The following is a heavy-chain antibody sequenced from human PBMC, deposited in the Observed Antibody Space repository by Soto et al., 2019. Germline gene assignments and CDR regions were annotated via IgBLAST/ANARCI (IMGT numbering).Heavy chain of an antibody. D-gene: IGHD3-10*01. CDR1: GFTLSSHW. J-gene: IGHJ3*02. V-gene: IGHV3-7*03. CDR2: IKEDGIEK. CDR3: EREGLEFALDI. Sequence: PGGSLSLSCAACGFTLSSHWLSWVRQAPGKGLESVAKIKEDGIEKNYGDSVKGRFNISRDNAKNSLYLQMNSLRAEDTAVYYCEREGLEFALDIWGQGTIVAVSS.